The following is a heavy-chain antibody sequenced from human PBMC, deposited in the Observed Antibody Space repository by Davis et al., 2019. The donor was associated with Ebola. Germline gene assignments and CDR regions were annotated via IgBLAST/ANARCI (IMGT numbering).Heavy chain of an antibody. V-gene: IGHV1-8*01. J-gene: IGHJ4*02. D-gene: IGHD3-3*01. CDR3: ARGRNYDFWSGYYKPFDY. Sequence: ASVKVSCKASGYTFTSYDINWVRQATGQGLEWMGWMNPNSGNTGYAQKFQGRVTMTRNTSISTAYMELSSLRSEDTAVYYCARGRNYDFWSGYYKPFDYWGQGTLVTVSS. CDR2: MNPNSGNT. CDR1: GYTFTSYD.